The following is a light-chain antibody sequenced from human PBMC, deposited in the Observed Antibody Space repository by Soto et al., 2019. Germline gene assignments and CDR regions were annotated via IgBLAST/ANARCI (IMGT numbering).Light chain of an antibody. Sequence: EIVLTQSPGTLSLSVGERVTLSCRASQSVSSYLGWYQQTPGQAPRLLIYDTSNRATGTPDRFSGSGSGTDITLTIIRLEPEDFKVYYCQQYGSSPLTFGGGTTVQIK. CDR1: QSVSSY. CDR3: QQYGSSPLT. V-gene: IGKV3-20*01. CDR2: DTS. J-gene: IGKJ4*01.